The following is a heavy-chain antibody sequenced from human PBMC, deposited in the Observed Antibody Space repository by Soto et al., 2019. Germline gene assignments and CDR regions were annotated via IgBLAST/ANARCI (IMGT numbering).Heavy chain of an antibody. CDR3: ARGGDRWPGSCDS. CDR1: GGSISGDYY. Sequence: PSETMSLTCSVSGGSISGDYYWSWIRQSPEKGLEWIGYIYYSGSSYSNPALQSRLSMSLDTSKNQFSLKLRSVTAADTAVYYCARGGDRWPGSCDSWCQGARVTVSS. CDR2: IYYSGSS. V-gene: IGHV4-30-4*08. D-gene: IGHD3-16*01. J-gene: IGHJ4*02.